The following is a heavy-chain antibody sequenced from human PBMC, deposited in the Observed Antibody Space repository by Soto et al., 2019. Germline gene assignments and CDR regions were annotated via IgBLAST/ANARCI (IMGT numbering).Heavy chain of an antibody. CDR3: AKDQGGSYLLYWFDP. V-gene: IGHV3-30*18. CDR1: GFTFSSYG. J-gene: IGHJ5*02. Sequence: GGSLRLSCAASGFTFSSYGMHWVRQAPGKGLEWVAVISYDGSNKYYADSVKGRFTISRDNSKNTLYLQMNSLRAEDTAVYYCAKDQGGSYLLYWFDPWGQGTLVTVSS. D-gene: IGHD1-26*01. CDR2: ISYDGSNK.